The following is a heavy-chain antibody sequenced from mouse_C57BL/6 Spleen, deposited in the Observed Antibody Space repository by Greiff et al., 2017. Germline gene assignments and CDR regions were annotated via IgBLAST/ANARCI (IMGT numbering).Heavy chain of an antibody. CDR3: ARRGTTVGFDY. J-gene: IGHJ2*01. Sequence: VQLQQSGAELVKPGASVKLSCKASGYTFTSYWMHWVKQRPGQGLEWIGMIHPNSGSTNYNEKFKSKATLTVDKSSSTAYMQLSSLTSEDSAVYYCARRGTTVGFDYWGQGTTLTVSS. CDR2: IHPNSGST. V-gene: IGHV1-64*01. CDR1: GYTFTSYW. D-gene: IGHD1-1*01.